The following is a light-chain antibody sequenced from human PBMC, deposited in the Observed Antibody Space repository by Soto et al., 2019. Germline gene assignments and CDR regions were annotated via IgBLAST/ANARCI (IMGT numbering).Light chain of an antibody. CDR3: VLLYGGAWV. Sequence: QTVVTQEPSLTVSPGGTVTLTCALTTGAVTSDYYPNWFQRKPGQALRTLIYRTSNKHSWTPARFSGTLLGGKAALTLSGVRPEDEADYYCVLLYGGAWVFGGGTKLTVL. J-gene: IGLJ3*02. CDR1: TGAVTSDYY. V-gene: IGLV7-43*01. CDR2: RTS.